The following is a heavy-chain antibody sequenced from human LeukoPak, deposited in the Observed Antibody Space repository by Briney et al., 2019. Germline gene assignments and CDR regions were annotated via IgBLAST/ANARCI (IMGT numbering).Heavy chain of an antibody. V-gene: IGHV1-69*05. D-gene: IGHD1-26*01. CDR1: GGTFINYA. CDR2: TIPIFGTA. Sequence: SVKVSCKASGGTFINYAINWVRQAPGQGLEWMGGTIPIFGTANDAQKFQGRVTITTDEYTRTAYMELSSLRSRDTDVYYCARVFARGGEISGSYYYYWGQGTLVTVSS. CDR3: ARVFARGGEISGSYYYY. J-gene: IGHJ4*02.